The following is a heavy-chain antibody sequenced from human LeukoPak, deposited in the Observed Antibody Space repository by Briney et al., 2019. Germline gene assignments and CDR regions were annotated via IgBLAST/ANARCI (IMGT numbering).Heavy chain of an antibody. CDR3: ARDVPFDY. CDR2: IYHSGGT. V-gene: IGHV4-30-2*01. Sequence: KASQTLSLTCTVSGGSISSGGYYWSWIRQPPGKGLEWIGYIYHSGGTYYNPSLKSRVTISVDRSKNQFSLKLSSVTAADTAVYYCARDVPFDYWGQGTLVTVSS. CDR1: GGSISSGGYY. J-gene: IGHJ4*02.